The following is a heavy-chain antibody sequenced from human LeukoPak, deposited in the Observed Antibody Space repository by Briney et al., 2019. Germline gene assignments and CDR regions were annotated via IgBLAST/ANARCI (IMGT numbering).Heavy chain of an antibody. J-gene: IGHJ4*02. V-gene: IGHV4-39*01. Sequence: SETLSLNCTVSGGSLSSSSYYWGWVRQPPGKGLEWVGSIYYSGGTYYNASLKSRVTISVDTSKNQFSLKLSSVTAADTAVYYCARSSGIAAAHKYWGQGTLVTVSS. CDR3: ARSSGIAAAHKY. CDR2: IYYSGGT. D-gene: IGHD6-13*01. CDR1: GGSLSSSSYY.